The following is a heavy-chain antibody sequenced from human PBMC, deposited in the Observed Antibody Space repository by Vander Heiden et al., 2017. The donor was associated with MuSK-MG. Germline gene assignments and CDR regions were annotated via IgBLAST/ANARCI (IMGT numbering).Heavy chain of an antibody. D-gene: IGHD2-2*01. CDR3: ASQYCSSSSCFLSFLDY. V-gene: IGHV3-30*03. CDR1: GFTFSSYG. Sequence: QVQLVESGGGVVQPGRSLRLSCAASGFTFSSYGMHWVRQAPGKGLEWVAVISYDGSNKYYADSVKGRFTISRDNSKNTLYLQMNSLRAEDTAVYYCASQYCSSSSCFLSFLDYWGQGTLVTVSS. J-gene: IGHJ4*02. CDR2: ISYDGSNK.